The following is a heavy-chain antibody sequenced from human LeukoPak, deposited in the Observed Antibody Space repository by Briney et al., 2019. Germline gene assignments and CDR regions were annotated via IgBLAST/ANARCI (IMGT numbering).Heavy chain of an antibody. CDR2: IRFDGTNK. Sequence: GGSLRRSCAASGVTFSKYAKHWVRQAPGKGLERVAFIRFDGTNKYYADSVKGRFTISRDNSKNTLYLQMNSLRGEDTAVYYCAKGGGATATHLLDYWGQGTLVTVSS. J-gene: IGHJ4*02. V-gene: IGHV3-30*02. D-gene: IGHD1-26*01. CDR3: AKGGGATATHLLDY. CDR1: GVTFSKYA.